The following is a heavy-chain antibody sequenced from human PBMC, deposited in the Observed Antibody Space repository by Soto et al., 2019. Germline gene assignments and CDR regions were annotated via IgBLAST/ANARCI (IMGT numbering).Heavy chain of an antibody. CDR1: GDSISGYS. Sequence: SETLSLTCAVSGDSISGYSWSWIRQPPGKGLEWIGYLSYSESTTSTPSLKSRVTISVDTSKNQFSLELSSVTAADTAVYFCARDGGTYLTRYFDSWGQGALVTVSS. CDR3: ARDGGTYLTRYFDS. V-gene: IGHV4-59*01. D-gene: IGHD3-10*01. CDR2: LSYSEST. J-gene: IGHJ4*02.